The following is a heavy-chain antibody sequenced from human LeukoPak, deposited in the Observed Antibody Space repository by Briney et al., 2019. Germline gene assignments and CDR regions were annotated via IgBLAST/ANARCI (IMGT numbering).Heavy chain of an antibody. CDR2: ISGSGGST. Sequence: GGSLRLSCAASGFTFSSYAMSWVRQAPGKGLEWVSAISGSGGSTYYADSVKGRFTISRHNSRNTLYLQMNSLRAEDTAVYYCAKISSVAGLYFQHWGQGTLVTVSS. D-gene: IGHD6-19*01. CDR3: AKISSVAGLYFQH. J-gene: IGHJ1*01. CDR1: GFTFSSYA. V-gene: IGHV3-23*01.